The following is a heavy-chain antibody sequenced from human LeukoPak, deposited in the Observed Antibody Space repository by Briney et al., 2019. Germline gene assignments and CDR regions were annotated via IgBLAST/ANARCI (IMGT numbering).Heavy chain of an antibody. CDR1: RYTFTGYY. CDR2: INPNSGGT. J-gene: IGHJ5*02. D-gene: IGHD2-2*01. Sequence: ASVKVSCKASRYTFTGYYMHWVRQAPGQGLEWMGWINPNSGGTNYAQKFQGRVTMTRDTSISTAYMELSRLRSDDTAVYYCAREYCSSTSCYGWFDPWGQGTLVTVSS. V-gene: IGHV1-2*02. CDR3: AREYCSSTSCYGWFDP.